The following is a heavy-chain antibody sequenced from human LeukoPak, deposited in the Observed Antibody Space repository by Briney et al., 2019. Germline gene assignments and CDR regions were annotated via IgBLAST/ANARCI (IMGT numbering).Heavy chain of an antibody. D-gene: IGHD6-6*01. CDR3: ARMGRQLVIDP. Sequence: SGPTLVNPTQTLTLTCTFSGFSLSTSGMRVSWNRQPPGKALEWLARIDWDDDKFYSTSLKTRLTISKDTSKNQVVLTMTNMDPVDTATYYCARMGRQLVIDPWGQGTLVTVSS. V-gene: IGHV2-70*04. CDR2: IDWDDDK. CDR1: GFSLSTSGMR. J-gene: IGHJ5*02.